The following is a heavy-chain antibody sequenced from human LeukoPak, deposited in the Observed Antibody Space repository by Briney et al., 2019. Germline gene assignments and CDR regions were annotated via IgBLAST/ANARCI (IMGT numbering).Heavy chain of an antibody. CDR3: ARHAVVVIANNWFDP. CDR1: GGSISSSSYY. CDR2: IYYSGST. J-gene: IGHJ5*02. Sequence: PSETLSLTCTVSGGSISSSSYYWGWIRQPPGKGREWIGSIYYSGSTYYNPSLKSRVTISVDTSKNQFSLKLSSVTAADTAVYYCARHAVVVIANNWFDPWGQGTLVTVSS. D-gene: IGHD2-21*01. V-gene: IGHV4-39*01.